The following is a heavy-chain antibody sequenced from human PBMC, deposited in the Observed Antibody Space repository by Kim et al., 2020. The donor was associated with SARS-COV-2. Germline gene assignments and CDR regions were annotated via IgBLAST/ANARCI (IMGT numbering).Heavy chain of an antibody. V-gene: IGHV4-59*02. CDR1: GGSVSNYY. J-gene: IGHJ4*02. D-gene: IGHD3-3*01. CDR3: ARDRGGFLDVRLFDF. CDR2: ISYSGNT. Sequence: SETLSLTCTVSGGSVSNYYWNWFRQPPGRSLEWIGYISYSGNTNYSPSLKSRVTISLDTSRNQFSLKLTSVNAADTAVYYCARDRGGFLDVRLFDFWGQGPRVTVSS.